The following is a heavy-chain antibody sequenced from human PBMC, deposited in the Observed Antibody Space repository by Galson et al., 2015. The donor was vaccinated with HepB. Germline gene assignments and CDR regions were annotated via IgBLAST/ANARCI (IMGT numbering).Heavy chain of an antibody. Sequence: SVKVSCKASGYTFTSYGISWVRQAPGQGLEWMGWISAYNGNTNYAQKLQGRVTMTTDTSTSTAYMELRSLRSDDTAVYYCARHYGSGSYYRGVGYWGQGTLVTVSS. D-gene: IGHD3-10*01. V-gene: IGHV1-18*04. CDR1: GYTFTSYG. CDR3: ARHYGSGSYYRGVGY. J-gene: IGHJ4*02. CDR2: ISAYNGNT.